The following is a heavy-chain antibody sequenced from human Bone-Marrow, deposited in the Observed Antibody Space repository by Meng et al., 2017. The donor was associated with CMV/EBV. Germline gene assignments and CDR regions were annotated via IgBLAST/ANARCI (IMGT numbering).Heavy chain of an antibody. J-gene: IGHJ4*02. CDR2: IRYDGSNK. Sequence: GESLKISCAASGFTFSSYGMNWVRQAPGKGLEWVAFIRYDGSNKYYADSVKGRFTISRDNAKNTLYLQMNSLRAEDTAVYYCAKDRIFGGVGYFDYWGQGTLVTVSS. CDR3: AKDRIFGGVGYFDY. CDR1: GFTFSSYG. D-gene: IGHD3-3*02. V-gene: IGHV3-30*02.